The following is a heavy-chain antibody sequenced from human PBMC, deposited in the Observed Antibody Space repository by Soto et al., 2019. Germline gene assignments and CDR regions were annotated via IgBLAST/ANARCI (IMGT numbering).Heavy chain of an antibody. J-gene: IGHJ4*02. CDR3: ARVVDGTGWSGALYY. CDR1: GYSFTSYW. D-gene: IGHD6-19*01. Sequence: PGESLKISCKGSGYSFTSYWTSWVRQMPGKGLEWMGRIDPSDSYTNYSPSFQGHVTISADKSISTAYLQWSSLKASDTAMYYCARVVDGTGWSGALYYSSQVTLVTVSS. V-gene: IGHV5-10-1*01. CDR2: IDPSDSYT.